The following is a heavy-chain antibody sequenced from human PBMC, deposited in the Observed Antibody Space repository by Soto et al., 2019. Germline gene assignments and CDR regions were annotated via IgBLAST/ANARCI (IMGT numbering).Heavy chain of an antibody. J-gene: IGHJ6*03. Sequence: ESGGGLVQPGRSLRLSCAASGFTFDDYAMHWVRPAPGNGLEWVSGISWNRGSIGYADSVKGRFTISRDNAKNCLYLQMTSLRAEDTAVYYCAKDIWEKTTTYYYVEVWGRGTTVTVSS. CDR1: GFTFDDYA. CDR2: ISWNRGSI. CDR3: AKDIWEKTTTYYYVEV. V-gene: IGHV3-9*01. D-gene: IGHD4-4*01.